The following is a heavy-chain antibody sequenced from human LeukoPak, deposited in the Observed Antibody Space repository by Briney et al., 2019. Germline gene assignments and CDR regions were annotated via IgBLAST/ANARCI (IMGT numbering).Heavy chain of an antibody. J-gene: IGHJ5*02. Sequence: ASVKVSCKASGYTFTGYYMHWVRQAPGQGLEWMGWINPNSGGTNYAQKFQGRVTMSRDTSISTAYMELSRLRSDDTAVYYCARDSFPWYYYDSSGYYLNWFDPWGQGTLVTVSS. CDR1: GYTFTGYY. CDR3: ARDSFPWYYYDSSGYYLNWFDP. D-gene: IGHD3-22*01. V-gene: IGHV1-2*02. CDR2: INPNSGGT.